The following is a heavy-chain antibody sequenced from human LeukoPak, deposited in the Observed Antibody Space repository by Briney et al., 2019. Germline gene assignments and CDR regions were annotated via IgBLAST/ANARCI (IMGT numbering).Heavy chain of an antibody. Sequence: KSSETLSLTCTVSGGSISSYYWSWIRQPPGKGLEWIGYIYYSGSTNYNPSLESRVTISVDTSKNQFSLKLSSVTAADTAVYYCASSGEEGPLGYWGQGTLVTVSS. CDR3: ASSGEEGPLGY. CDR2: IYYSGST. CDR1: GGSISSYY. V-gene: IGHV4-59*01. D-gene: IGHD3-10*01. J-gene: IGHJ4*02.